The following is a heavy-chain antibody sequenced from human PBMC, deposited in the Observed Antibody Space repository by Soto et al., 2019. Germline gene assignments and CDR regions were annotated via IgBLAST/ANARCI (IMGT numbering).Heavy chain of an antibody. Sequence: SETLSLTCTVSGGSISSSSYYWGWIRQPPGKGLEWIGSIYYSGSTYYNPSLKSRVTISVDTSKNQFSLKLSSVTAADTAVYYCARLNSGSYYFTFDYWGQGTLVTVYS. J-gene: IGHJ4*02. CDR3: ARLNSGSYYFTFDY. D-gene: IGHD1-26*01. CDR1: GGSISSSSYY. CDR2: IYYSGST. V-gene: IGHV4-39*01.